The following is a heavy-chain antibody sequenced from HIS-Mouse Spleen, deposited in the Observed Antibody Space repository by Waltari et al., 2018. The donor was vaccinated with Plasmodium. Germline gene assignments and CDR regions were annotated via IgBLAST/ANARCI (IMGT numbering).Heavy chain of an antibody. CDR3: AREAGSGGLYYFDY. CDR1: GFPYGSHA. J-gene: IGHJ4*02. CDR2: ISYDGSNK. Sequence: QVQLVESGGGVVQPGRSLRLSCAASGFPYGSHAMHWVGRAPGKGLEWVAVISYDGSNKYYADSVKGRFTISRDNSKNTLYLQMNSLRAEDTAVYYCAREAGSGGLYYFDYWGQGTLVTVSS. V-gene: IGHV3-30-3*01. D-gene: IGHD3-10*01.